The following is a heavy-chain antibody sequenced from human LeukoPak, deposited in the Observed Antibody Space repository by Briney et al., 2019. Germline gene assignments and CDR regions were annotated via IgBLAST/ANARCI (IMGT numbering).Heavy chain of an antibody. J-gene: IGHJ4*02. D-gene: IGHD3-22*01. V-gene: IGHV1-69*13. Sequence: ASVKVSCKASGGTFSSYAISWVRQAPGQGLEWMGGIIPIFGTANYAQKFQGRVTITADESTSTAYMELSSLRSEDTAVYYCARGSYYDSSGFANFDYWGQGTLVTVSS. CDR1: GGTFSSYA. CDR2: IIPIFGTA. CDR3: ARGSYYDSSGFANFDY.